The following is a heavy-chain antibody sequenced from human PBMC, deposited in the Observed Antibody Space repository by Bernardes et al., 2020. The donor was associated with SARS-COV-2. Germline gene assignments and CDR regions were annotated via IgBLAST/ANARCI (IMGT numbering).Heavy chain of an antibody. CDR2: TSDDGNNK. J-gene: IGHJ3*01. D-gene: IGHD3-9*01. V-gene: IGHV3-30*03. CDR1: GFTFSLYS. CDR3: ARDDFGWSQKPDAFDV. Sequence: GGSLRLSCSASGFTFSLYSMHWVRQAPGKGLEWVSFTSDDGNNKYYADSVKGRFTISRDNSKNTLYLQMDSLRAEDTAVYYCARDDFGWSQKPDAFDVWGQGTMVTVSS.